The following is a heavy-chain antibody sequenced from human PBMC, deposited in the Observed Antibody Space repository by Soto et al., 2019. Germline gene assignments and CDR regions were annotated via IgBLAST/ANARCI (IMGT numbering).Heavy chain of an antibody. CDR1: GGSISSGDYY. J-gene: IGHJ5*02. D-gene: IGHD4-17*01. CDR3: AREGLRQTEVFDT. Sequence: SETLSLTCTVSGGSISSGDYYWSWIRQPPGKGLEWIGYIYYSGSTYYNPSLKSRVTISVDTSKNQFSLKLSSVTAADTAVYYCAREGLRQTEVFDTWGQGTLVTVSS. CDR2: IYYSGST. V-gene: IGHV4-30-4*01.